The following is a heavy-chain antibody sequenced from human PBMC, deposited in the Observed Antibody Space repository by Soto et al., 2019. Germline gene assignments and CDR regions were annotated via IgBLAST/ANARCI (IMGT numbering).Heavy chain of an antibody. V-gene: IGHV3-33*01. Sequence: ESGGGVVQPGRSLRLSCAASGFTFSSYGMHWVRQAPGKGLEWVAVIWYDGSNKYYADSVKGRFTISRDNSKNTLYLQMNSLRAEDTAVYYCARAQTRGNPEPYYFDYWGQGTLVTVSS. J-gene: IGHJ4*02. CDR3: ARAQTRGNPEPYYFDY. CDR1: GFTFSSYG. CDR2: IWYDGSNK. D-gene: IGHD2-8*02.